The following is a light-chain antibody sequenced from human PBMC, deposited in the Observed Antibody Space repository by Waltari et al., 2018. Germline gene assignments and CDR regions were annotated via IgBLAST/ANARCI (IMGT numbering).Light chain of an antibody. CDR2: INSDGSH. CDR1: SGHSSNV. Sequence: QLALTQSPSASASLGASVKLTCTLDSGHSSNVVAWHQQHPEKGPRYLMKINSDGSHSKGDGIPDRFSGSSSGGERYLTISRVQSDDEAAYYCQTGGHGTWVFGGGTKLTVL. J-gene: IGLJ3*02. CDR3: QTGGHGTWV. V-gene: IGLV4-69*01.